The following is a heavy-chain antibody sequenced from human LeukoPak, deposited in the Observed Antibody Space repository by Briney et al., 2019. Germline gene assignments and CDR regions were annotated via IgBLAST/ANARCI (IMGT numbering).Heavy chain of an antibody. Sequence: GGSLRLSCAASGFTFSSYIMTWVRQAPGKGLEWVSTIINSDGTTYYADSVRGRFTISRDNYKNMLFLQMNSLRAEDTAVYYCARDPPSPWGQGTLVTVSS. CDR3: ARDPPSP. J-gene: IGHJ5*02. V-gene: IGHV3-23*01. CDR2: IINSDGTT. CDR1: GFTFSSYI.